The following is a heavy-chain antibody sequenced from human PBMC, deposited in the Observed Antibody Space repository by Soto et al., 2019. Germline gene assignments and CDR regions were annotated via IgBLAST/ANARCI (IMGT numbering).Heavy chain of an antibody. CDR2: IYTGGAT. CDR3: ARDERPTSIASRY. V-gene: IGHV3-53*01. D-gene: IGHD6-6*01. CDR1: GFTVSSDY. Sequence: GGSLGLCCAASGFTVSSDYMSWVRQAPGKGLEWVSIIYTGGATFYSDSVRGRFTISRDNSKNTVNLQMNSLRTEDTAVYYCARDERPTSIASRYWGPGPL. J-gene: IGHJ4*02.